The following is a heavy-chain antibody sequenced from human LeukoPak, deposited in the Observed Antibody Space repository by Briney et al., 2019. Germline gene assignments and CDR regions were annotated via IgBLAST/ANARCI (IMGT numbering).Heavy chain of an antibody. D-gene: IGHD3-22*01. V-gene: IGHV3-21*01. CDR1: GFTFRSYS. CDR2: ISSSGSYI. CDR3: AREEHYYDSSGSVPDY. Sequence: GGSLRLSCAASGFTFRSYSMNWVRQAPGKGLEWVSSISSSGSYIYYADSVKGRFTISRDNAKNSLYLQMNSLRAEDTAVYSWAREEHYYDSSGSVPDYWGQGTLVTVSS. J-gene: IGHJ4*02.